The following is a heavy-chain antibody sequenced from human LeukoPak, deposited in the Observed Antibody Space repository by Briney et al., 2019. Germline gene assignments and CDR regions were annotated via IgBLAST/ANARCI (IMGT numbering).Heavy chain of an antibody. Sequence: SETLSLTCAVYGGSFSGYYWSWIRQPPGKGLEWIGEINHSGSTNYNPSLKSRVTISVDTSKNQFSLKLSSVTAGDTAVYYCARGPEYYYDSSGYTKSRSFDYWGQGTLVTVSS. CDR1: GGSFSGYY. J-gene: IGHJ4*02. CDR2: INHSGST. CDR3: ARGPEYYYDSSGYTKSRSFDY. V-gene: IGHV4-34*01. D-gene: IGHD3-22*01.